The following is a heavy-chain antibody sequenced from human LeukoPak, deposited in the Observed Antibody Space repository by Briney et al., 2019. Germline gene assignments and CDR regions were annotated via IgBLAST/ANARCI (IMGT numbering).Heavy chain of an antibody. CDR1: GVSISSYY. J-gene: IGHJ4*02. Sequence: SETLSLTCTVSGVSISSYYWSWIRQPPGKGLEWIGYIFYSGNTIYNPSLRSRVTVSADTSKNHFSLRLRSVTAADTAVYYCARLAAISGSDYPDDWGQGTLVTVSS. CDR3: ARLAAISGSDYPDD. D-gene: IGHD1-26*01. V-gene: IGHV4-59*08. CDR2: IFYSGNT.